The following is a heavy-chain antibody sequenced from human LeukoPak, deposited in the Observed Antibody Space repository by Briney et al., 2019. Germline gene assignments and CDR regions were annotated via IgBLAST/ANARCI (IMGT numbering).Heavy chain of an antibody. CDR3: ARDRGSSSGFYYYYGMDV. CDR1: GLTFSSHW. J-gene: IGHJ6*02. D-gene: IGHD6-13*01. V-gene: IGHV3-74*01. Sequence: GGSLRLSCAASGLTFSSHWMHWVRQAPGKGLVWVSRITNDGSSTTYADSVKGRFTISRDNSKNTLYLQMNSLRAEDTAVYYCARDRGSSSGFYYYYGMDVWGQGTTVTVSS. CDR2: ITNDGSST.